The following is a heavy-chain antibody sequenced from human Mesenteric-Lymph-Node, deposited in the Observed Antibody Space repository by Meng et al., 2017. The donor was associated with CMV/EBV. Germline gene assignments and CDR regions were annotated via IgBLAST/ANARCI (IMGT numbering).Heavy chain of an antibody. CDR1: GFTVSSNY. D-gene: IGHD6-19*01. V-gene: IGHV3-53*01. J-gene: IGHJ5*01. CDR3: ARHLSGWWVDS. CDR2: IYSGGST. Sequence: GESLKISCAASGFTVSSNYMSWVRQAPGKGLEWVSVIYSGGSTYYADSVKGRFTISRDNSKNTLYLQMNSLRAEDTAVYYCARHLSGWWVDSWGHGTLVTVSS.